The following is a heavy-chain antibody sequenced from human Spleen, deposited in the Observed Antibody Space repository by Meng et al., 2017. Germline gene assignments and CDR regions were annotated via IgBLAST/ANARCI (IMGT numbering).Heavy chain of an antibody. CDR1: GGSFSDYY. Sequence: QVQLPGSGPGLVKPSQTLSLTCTVSGGSFSDYYWSWIRQPPGKGLEWIGEINHSGSTNYNPSLESRATISVDTSQNNLSLKLSSVTAADSAVYYCARGPTTMAHDFDYWGQGTLVTVSS. CDR3: ARGPTTMAHDFDY. CDR2: INHSGST. D-gene: IGHD4-11*01. J-gene: IGHJ4*02. V-gene: IGHV4-34*09.